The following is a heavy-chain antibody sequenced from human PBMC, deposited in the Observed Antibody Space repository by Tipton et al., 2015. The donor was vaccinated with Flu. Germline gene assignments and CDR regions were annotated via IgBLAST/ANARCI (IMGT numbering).Heavy chain of an antibody. CDR2: IYYSGST. Sequence: TLSLTCTVSGGSVSSGSYYWSWIRQPPGKGLEWIGYIYYSGSTNYNPSLKSRVTISVDTSKNQFSLKLSSVTAADTAVYYCARSSSWYAGPFDYWGQGTLVTVSS. CDR3: ARSSSWYAGPFDY. D-gene: IGHD6-13*01. J-gene: IGHJ4*02. V-gene: IGHV4-61*01. CDR1: GGSVSSGSYY.